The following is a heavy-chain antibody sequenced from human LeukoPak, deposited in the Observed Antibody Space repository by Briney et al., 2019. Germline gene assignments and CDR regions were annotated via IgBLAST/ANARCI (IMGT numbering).Heavy chain of an antibody. J-gene: IGHJ5*02. CDR3: ARDGEYSSGWLNWFDP. CDR1: GFTFSSYA. Sequence: GGSLRLSCAASGFTFSSYAMSWVRQAPGKGLEWVSAISGSGGSTYYADSVKGRFTISRDNSKNTLYLQMNSLRAEDTAVYYCARDGEYSSGWLNWFDPWGQGTLVTVSS. CDR2: ISGSGGST. D-gene: IGHD6-19*01. V-gene: IGHV3-23*01.